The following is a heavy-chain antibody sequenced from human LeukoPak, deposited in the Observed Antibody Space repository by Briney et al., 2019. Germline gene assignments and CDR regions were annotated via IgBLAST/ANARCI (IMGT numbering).Heavy chain of an antibody. D-gene: IGHD4-17*01. V-gene: IGHV3-73*01. J-gene: IGHJ6*03. CDR3: TRHVSADYGDYVGYYYYYIDV. Sequence: GGSLRLSCAASGFTFSGSAMHWVRQASGKGLEWVGRIRSKANSYATAYAASVKGRFTISRDDSKNTAYLQMNSLKTEDTAVYYCTRHVSADYGDYVGYYYYYIDVWSKGTTVTVSS. CDR2: IRSKANSYAT. CDR1: GFTFSGSA.